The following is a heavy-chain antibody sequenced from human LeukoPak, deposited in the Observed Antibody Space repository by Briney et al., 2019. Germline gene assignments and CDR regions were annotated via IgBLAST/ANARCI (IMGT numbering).Heavy chain of an antibody. J-gene: IGHJ4*02. D-gene: IGHD3-22*01. CDR3: ARASDSSGYYAPQHYFDY. V-gene: IGHV1-46*03. CDR2: INPSGGST. CDR1: GYTFTSYY. Sequence: AAVKVSCKASGYTFTSYYMHWVRQAPGQGLEWMGIINPSGGSTSYAQKFQGRVTMTRDTSTSTVYMELSSLRSEDTAVYYCARASDSSGYYAPQHYFDYWGQGTLVTVSS.